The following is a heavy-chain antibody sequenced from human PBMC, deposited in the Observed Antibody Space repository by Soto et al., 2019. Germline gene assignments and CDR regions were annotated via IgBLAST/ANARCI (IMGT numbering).Heavy chain of an antibody. Sequence: QVQLVESGGGVVQPGRSLRLSCAASGFTFSSYAMHWVRQAPGKGLEWVAVISYDGSNKYYADSVKGRFTISRDNSKNTLYLQMNSLRAEDTAVYYCARGLGVLVPAAMPVFDYWGQGTLVTVSS. CDR3: ARGLGVLVPAAMPVFDY. V-gene: IGHV3-30-3*01. CDR2: ISYDGSNK. CDR1: GFTFSSYA. J-gene: IGHJ4*02. D-gene: IGHD2-2*01.